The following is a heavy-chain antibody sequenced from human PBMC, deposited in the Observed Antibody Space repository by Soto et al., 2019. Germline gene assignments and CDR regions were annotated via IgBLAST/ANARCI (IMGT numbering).Heavy chain of an antibody. CDR1: GFTFSSYG. J-gene: IGHJ4*02. Sequence: PGGSLRLSCEAPGFTFSSYGMHWVRQAPGKGLEWVAIIWNDGSNEYYADSVKGRFTISRDNSKNTLYLQVSNLRAEDTAVYFCARDQTDSGGYSDSWGQGTLVTVSS. CDR3: ARDQTDSGGYSDS. V-gene: IGHV3-33*01. CDR2: IWNDGSNE. D-gene: IGHD3-22*01.